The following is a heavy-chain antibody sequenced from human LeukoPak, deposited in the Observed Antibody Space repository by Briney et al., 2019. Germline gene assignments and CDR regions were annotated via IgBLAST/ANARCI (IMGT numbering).Heavy chain of an antibody. CDR3: AKSAFRSLRSLPGYFDF. V-gene: IGHV3-48*01. Sequence: LAGGSLRLSCEASGFTFTTYSMTWVRQAPGKGLEWVSIISSGSSAIFSADALKGRFTISRDISKNTLYLQMNSLRTEDTFVYYCAKSAFRSLRSLPGYFDFWGQGTLVTVSS. CDR2: ISSGSSAI. J-gene: IGHJ4*02. D-gene: IGHD2/OR15-2a*01. CDR1: GFTFTTYS.